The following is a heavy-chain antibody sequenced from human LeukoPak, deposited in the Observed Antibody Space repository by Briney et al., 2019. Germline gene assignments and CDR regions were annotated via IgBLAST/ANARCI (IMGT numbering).Heavy chain of an antibody. D-gene: IGHD3-9*01. V-gene: IGHV1-8*02. CDR3: ARGAFYGYDILTGYYDFLHYYYMDV. J-gene: IGHJ6*03. Sequence: ASVKVSCKASGYTFTGYYMHWVRQAPGQGLEWMGWINPNSGNTGYAQKFQGRVTMTRNTSISTAYMELSSLRSEDTAVYYCARGAFYGYDILTGYYDFLHYYYMDVWGKGTTVTISS. CDR2: INPNSGNT. CDR1: GYTFTGYY.